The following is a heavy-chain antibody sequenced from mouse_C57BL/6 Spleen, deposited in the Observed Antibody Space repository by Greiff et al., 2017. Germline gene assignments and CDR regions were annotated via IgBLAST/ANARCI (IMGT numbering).Heavy chain of an antibody. Sequence: ESGPGLVKPSQTVFLTCTVTGISITTGNYRWSWIRPFPGNKLVWRGYIYYSGTITYNPSLTSRTTITRDTPKNQFFLEMNSLTAEDTATYYCARDAGYFDYWGQGTTLTVSS. V-gene: IGHV3-5*01. CDR1: GISITTGNYR. J-gene: IGHJ2*01. CDR3: ARDAGYFDY. CDR2: IYYSGTI.